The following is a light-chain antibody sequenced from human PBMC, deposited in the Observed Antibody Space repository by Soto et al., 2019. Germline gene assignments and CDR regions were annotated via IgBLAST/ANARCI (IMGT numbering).Light chain of an antibody. V-gene: IGLV2-23*01. Sequence: QSALTQPASVSGSPGQSITISCTGTSSDVGGYNLVSWYQQHPDKAPKLIIYEGSKRPSGVSNRFSGSKSGNTASLTISGLQAEDEADYYCCSYAGSSTPYVFGTGTKVTVL. CDR2: EGS. J-gene: IGLJ1*01. CDR1: SSDVGGYNL. CDR3: CSYAGSSTPYV.